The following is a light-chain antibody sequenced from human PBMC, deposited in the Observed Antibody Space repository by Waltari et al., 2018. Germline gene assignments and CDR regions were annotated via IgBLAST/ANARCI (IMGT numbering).Light chain of an antibody. Sequence: DIQMTQTPSSLSASVGDRVTITCQASQVIRKFLNWYQHKPGKAPKLLIYDASNSETGVPSRFSGSGSGTDVTFTISGLQPEDVATYYCQQYTNLPWTFGQGTKVEI. CDR3: QQYTNLPWT. CDR2: DAS. V-gene: IGKV1-33*01. CDR1: QVIRKF. J-gene: IGKJ1*01.